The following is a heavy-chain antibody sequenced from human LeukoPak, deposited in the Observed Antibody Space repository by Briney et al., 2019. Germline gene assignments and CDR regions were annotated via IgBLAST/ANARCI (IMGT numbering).Heavy chain of an antibody. CDR2: ISGSGGST. Sequence: GGSLRLSCAASGFTFGSYAMSWVRQAPGKGLEWVSAISGSGGSTYYADSVKGRFTISRDNSKNTLYLQMNSLRAEDTAVYYCAKASGSYSYYFDYWGQGTLVTVSS. V-gene: IGHV3-23*01. CDR3: AKASGSYSYYFDY. D-gene: IGHD1-26*01. CDR1: GFTFGSYA. J-gene: IGHJ4*02.